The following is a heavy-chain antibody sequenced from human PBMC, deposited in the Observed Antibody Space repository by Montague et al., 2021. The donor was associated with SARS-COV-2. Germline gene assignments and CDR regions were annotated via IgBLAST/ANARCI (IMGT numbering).Heavy chain of an antibody. Sequence: TLSLTCTVSGGSISSGGYYWSWIRQHPGKGLEWIGYIYYSGSTYYNPSLKSRVTISVDTSKNQFSLKMSSVTAADTAVYYCARSLESMIILIITSLNWYFDLWGRGTLVTVSS. V-gene: IGHV4-31*03. CDR2: IYYSGST. D-gene: IGHD3-22*01. J-gene: IGHJ2*01. CDR3: ARSLESMIILIITSLNWYFDL. CDR1: GGSISSGGYY.